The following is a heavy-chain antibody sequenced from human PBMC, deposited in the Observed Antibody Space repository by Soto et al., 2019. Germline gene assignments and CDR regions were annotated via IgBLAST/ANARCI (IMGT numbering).Heavy chain of an antibody. Sequence: ASVKVSCKASGYSLSTYFSSWVRQAPGQGLEWMGWINTYNGNTKYAQKLQGRVTMTTDTSTSTAYMELRSLRSDDTAVYYCAREYCRSTSCYGHDYWGQGTLVTVSS. J-gene: IGHJ4*02. CDR2: INTYNGNT. V-gene: IGHV1-18*01. CDR1: GYSLSTYF. D-gene: IGHD2-2*01. CDR3: AREYCRSTSCYGHDY.